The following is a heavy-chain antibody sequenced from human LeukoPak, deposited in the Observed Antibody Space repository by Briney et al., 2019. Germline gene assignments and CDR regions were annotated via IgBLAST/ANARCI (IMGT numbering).Heavy chain of an antibody. CDR3: VTSITLAGWGGFDV. V-gene: IGHV4-4*02. Sequence: NPSGTLSLTCAVSGVSISSGHWWSWVRPPPGKGLEWLGEIYHSGSTNYNAALKSRVTISVDTSKNQFSLKLNPVTVADTAVYYCVTSITLAGWGGFDVWGQGTMVTVSS. J-gene: IGHJ3*01. CDR2: IYHSGST. CDR1: GVSISSGHW. D-gene: IGHD1-14*01.